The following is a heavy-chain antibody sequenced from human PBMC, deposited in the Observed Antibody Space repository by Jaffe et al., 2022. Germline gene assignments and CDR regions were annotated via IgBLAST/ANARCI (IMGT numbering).Heavy chain of an antibody. CDR3: ASPPDAFDI. Sequence: QVQLVESGGGVVQPGGSLRLSCAASGFTFSSYGMHWVRQAPGKGLEWVAFIRYDGSNKYYADSVKGRFTISRDNSKNTLYLQMNSLRAEDTAVYYCASPPDAFDIWGQGTMVTVSS. V-gene: IGHV3-30*02. CDR1: GFTFSSYG. CDR2: IRYDGSNK. J-gene: IGHJ3*02.